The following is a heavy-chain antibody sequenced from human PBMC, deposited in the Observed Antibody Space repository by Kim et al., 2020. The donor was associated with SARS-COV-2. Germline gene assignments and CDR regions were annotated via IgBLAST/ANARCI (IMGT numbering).Heavy chain of an antibody. CDR3: AKDGGIAAAGTDRSSYYYFYCKYV. Sequence: GGSLRLSCAAPGFTFSSYGMHWVRQAPGKGLEWVAVIWYDGSNKYYADSVKGRFTISRDNSKNTLYLQMNSLRAEDTAVYYCAKDGGIAAAGTDRSSYYYFYCKYVCRHRTTVTVSS. J-gene: IGHJ6*02. CDR2: IWYDGSNK. D-gene: IGHD6-13*01. CDR1: GFTFSSYG. V-gene: IGHV3-33*06.